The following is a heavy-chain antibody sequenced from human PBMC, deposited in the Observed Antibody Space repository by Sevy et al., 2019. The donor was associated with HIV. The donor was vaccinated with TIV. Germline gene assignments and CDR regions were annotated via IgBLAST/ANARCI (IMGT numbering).Heavy chain of an antibody. CDR2: ISYHGRDK. CDR3: AKDFTGYNGMDV. CDR1: GITFSTSG. V-gene: IGHV3-30*18. D-gene: IGHD3-9*01. Sequence: GGSLRLSCVVSGITFSTSGMHWVRQAPGKGLEWVAVISYHGRDKFYADSGKGRSTISRDNSKNILYLQMVNLRAEDTAVYYCAKDFTGYNGMDVWGQRTMVTVSS. J-gene: IGHJ6*02.